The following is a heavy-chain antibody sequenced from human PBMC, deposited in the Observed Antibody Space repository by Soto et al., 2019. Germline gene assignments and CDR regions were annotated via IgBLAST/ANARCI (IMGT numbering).Heavy chain of an antibody. V-gene: IGHV3-21*01. CDR3: ARNPFAGEWGYYYNYYYIDV. Sequence: GGSLRLSCAASGFTFSSYSMNWVREAPGKGLEWVSSISSSSSYIYYADSVKGRFTISRDNAKNSLYLQMNSLRAEDTAVYYCARNPFAGEWGYYYNYYYIDVWGKGTTVTVSS. J-gene: IGHJ6*03. CDR1: GFTFSSYS. CDR2: ISSSSSYI. D-gene: IGHD3-10*01.